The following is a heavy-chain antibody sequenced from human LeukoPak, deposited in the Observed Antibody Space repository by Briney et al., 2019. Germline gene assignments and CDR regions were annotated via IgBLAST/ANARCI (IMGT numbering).Heavy chain of an antibody. CDR3: ARRAYCGGDCYVDY. Sequence: GESLKICCKGSGYSFTSYWIGWVLQMPGKGLEWMGIIYPGDSDTRYSPSFEGQVTISADKSISTAYLQWSSLKASDTAMYYCARRAYCGGDCYVDYWGQGTLVTVSS. D-gene: IGHD2-21*02. CDR1: GYSFTSYW. J-gene: IGHJ4*02. V-gene: IGHV5-51*01. CDR2: IYPGDSDT.